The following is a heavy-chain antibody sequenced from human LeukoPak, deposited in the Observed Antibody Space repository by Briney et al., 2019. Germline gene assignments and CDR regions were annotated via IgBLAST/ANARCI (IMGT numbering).Heavy chain of an antibody. D-gene: IGHD6-13*01. CDR1: GFTFSSSG. Sequence: GGSLRLSCAASGFTFSSSGMHWVRQAPGKGVGWVAVISYDGSKKYYADSVKGRFTISRDNSKNTLYLQMNSLRAEDTAVYYCAKEGIAAAGRGYYFDYWGQGTLVTASS. J-gene: IGHJ4*02. V-gene: IGHV3-30*18. CDR2: ISYDGSKK. CDR3: AKEGIAAAGRGYYFDY.